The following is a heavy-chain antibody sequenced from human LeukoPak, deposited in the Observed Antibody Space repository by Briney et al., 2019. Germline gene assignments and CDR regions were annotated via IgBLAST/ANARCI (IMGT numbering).Heavy chain of an antibody. V-gene: IGHV4-31*03. CDR2: IYYNGST. J-gene: IGHJ5*02. CDR1: GGSISSGGYY. D-gene: IGHD1-7*01. Sequence: SETLSLTCTVSGGSISSGGYYWSWIRQHPGKGLEWIGYIYYNGSTYYNPSLKSRVTISVDTSKNQFSLKLSSVTAADTAVYYCARAPFVLTGTTYNWFDPWGQGTLVTVSS. CDR3: ARAPFVLTGTTYNWFDP.